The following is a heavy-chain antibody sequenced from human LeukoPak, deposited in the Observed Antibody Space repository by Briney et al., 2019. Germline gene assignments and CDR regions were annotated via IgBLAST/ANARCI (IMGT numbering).Heavy chain of an antibody. V-gene: IGHV1-18*04. CDR2: ISAYNGHT. CDR3: ARDYYDILTGYSIQPFDY. CDR1: GYTFISYG. D-gene: IGHD3-9*01. Sequence: ASVKVSCKASGYTFISYGFSWVRQAPGQGLEWMGWISAYNGHTNYAQKFQGRVTMTTDTSTSTAYMELRSLRSDDTAVYYCARDYYDILTGYSIQPFDYWGQGTLVTVSS. J-gene: IGHJ4*02.